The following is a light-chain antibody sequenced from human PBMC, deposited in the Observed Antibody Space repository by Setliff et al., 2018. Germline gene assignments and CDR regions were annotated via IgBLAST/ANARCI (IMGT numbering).Light chain of an antibody. J-gene: IGLJ1*01. CDR1: SSDVGNYNR. V-gene: IGLV2-18*02. Sequence: QSALTQPPSVSGSRGQSVTISCTGTSSDVGNYNRVSWYQQPPGTAPKLMIYDVTNRPSGVPDRFSGSKSGNTASLTISGLQAEDEADYYCSSYTSSNTEVFGSGTKGTV. CDR2: DVT. CDR3: SSYTSSNTEV.